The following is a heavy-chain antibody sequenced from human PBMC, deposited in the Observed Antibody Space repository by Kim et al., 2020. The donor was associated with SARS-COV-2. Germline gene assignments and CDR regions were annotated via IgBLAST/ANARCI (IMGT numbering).Heavy chain of an antibody. CDR2: IYYDGSNT. V-gene: IGHV3-33*06. Sequence: GGSLRLSCAASGFTFSSFSMNWVRQAPGKGLEWVALIYYDGSNTYYADSVQGRFTISRDNSDNTLYLQMNSLRAEDTAIYYCAKDRIRDGRNDLDYWDRG. D-gene: IGHD2-8*01. CDR3: AKDRIRDGRNDLDY. J-gene: IGHJ4*02. CDR1: GFTFSSFS.